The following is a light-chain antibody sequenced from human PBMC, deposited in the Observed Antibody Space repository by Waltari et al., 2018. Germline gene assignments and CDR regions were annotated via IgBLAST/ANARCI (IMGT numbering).Light chain of an antibody. CDR1: QNIDIS. CDR3: QHRYSWPLS. V-gene: IGKV3-11*01. J-gene: IGKJ4*01. CDR2: DVS. Sequence: EVLLTQSPDTLSLSPGERAILSCRASQNIDISLAWYQQKPGQPPRLLIYDVSIRAAGVPSRFGGRGSETDFTLTISGLEPEDSATYYCQHRYSWPLSFGGGTKVEVK.